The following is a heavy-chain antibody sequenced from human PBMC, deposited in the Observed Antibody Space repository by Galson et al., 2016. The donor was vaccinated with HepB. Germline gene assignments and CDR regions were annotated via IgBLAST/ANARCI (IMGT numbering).Heavy chain of an antibody. V-gene: IGHV3-9*01. CDR3: ARAPYDNTPPNR. D-gene: IGHD1-1*01. CDR2: ISWDGTNI. CDR1: GFKLSHYA. J-gene: IGHJ5*02. Sequence: SLRLSCAASGFKLSHYAMHWVRQGPDKGLEWVAGISWDGTNIAYADSVRGRFTISRDNADNSLSLQMNSLRADDTAVYYCARAPYDNTPPNRWGPGTLVTVSS.